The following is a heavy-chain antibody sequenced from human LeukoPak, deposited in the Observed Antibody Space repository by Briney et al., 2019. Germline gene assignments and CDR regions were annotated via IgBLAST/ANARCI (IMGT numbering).Heavy chain of an antibody. Sequence: SETLSLTCAVYGGSFSGYYWSWIRQPPGKGLEWIGEINHSGSTNYNPYLKSRVTISVDTSKNQFSLKLSSVTAADTAVYYCARALGGQLLRWFDPWGQGTLVTVSS. D-gene: IGHD1-1*01. V-gene: IGHV4-34*01. J-gene: IGHJ5*02. CDR2: INHSGST. CDR3: ARALGGQLLRWFDP. CDR1: GGSFSGYY.